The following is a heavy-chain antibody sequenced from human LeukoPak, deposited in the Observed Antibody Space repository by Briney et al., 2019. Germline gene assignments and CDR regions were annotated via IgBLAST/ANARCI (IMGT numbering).Heavy chain of an antibody. D-gene: IGHD2-15*01. V-gene: IGHV5-51*01. CDR2: IYPGDSDT. J-gene: IGHJ4*02. CDR1: GYSFTSNW. CDR3: ARALCSGGSCYYFDY. Sequence: GESLKISCKGSGYSFTSNWIGWVRQMPGKVLEWMGIIYPGDSDTRYSPSFQGQVTISADKSINTASLQWSSLKASDTAMYYCARALCSGGSCYYFDYWGQGTLVTVSS.